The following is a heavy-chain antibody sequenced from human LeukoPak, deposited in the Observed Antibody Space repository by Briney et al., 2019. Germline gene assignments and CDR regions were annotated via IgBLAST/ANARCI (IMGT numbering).Heavy chain of an antibody. J-gene: IGHJ3*02. CDR1: GLTFSSYS. CDR2: ISSSSSTI. CDR3: ARSTNAATIPRRAFDI. Sequence: GGSLRLSCAASGLTFSSYSMNWVRQAPGKGLEWVSYISSSSSTIYYADSVKGRFTISRDNAKNSLYLQMNSLRAEDTAVYYCARSTNAATIPRRAFDIWGQGTMVTVSS. V-gene: IGHV3-48*01. D-gene: IGHD5-12*01.